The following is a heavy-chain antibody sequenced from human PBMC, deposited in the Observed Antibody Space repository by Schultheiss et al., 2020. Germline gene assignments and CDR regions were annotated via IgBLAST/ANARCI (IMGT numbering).Heavy chain of an antibody. V-gene: IGHV3-9*01. CDR2: ISWNSGSI. Sequence: GGSLRLSCAASGFTFSSYAMHWVRQAPGKGLEWVSGISWNSGSIGYADSVKGRFTISRDNAKNSLYLQMNSLRAEDTALYYCAKDSGSDNAYWGQGTLVTVSS. D-gene: IGHD3-10*01. J-gene: IGHJ4*02. CDR1: GFTFSSYA. CDR3: AKDSGSDNAY.